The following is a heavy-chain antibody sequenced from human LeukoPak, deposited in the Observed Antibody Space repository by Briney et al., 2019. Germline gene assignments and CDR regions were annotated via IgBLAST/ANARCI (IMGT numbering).Heavy chain of an antibody. CDR3: ARDRDYYDSSGYLALAY. J-gene: IGHJ4*02. CDR2: IIPILGIA. Sequence: GASVKDSCKASGGTFSSYAISWVRQASGQGLEWMGRIIPILGIANYAQKFQGRVTITADKSTSTAYMELSSLRSEDTAVYYCARDRDYYDSSGYLALAYWGQGTLVTVSS. D-gene: IGHD3-22*01. CDR1: GGTFSSYA. V-gene: IGHV1-69*04.